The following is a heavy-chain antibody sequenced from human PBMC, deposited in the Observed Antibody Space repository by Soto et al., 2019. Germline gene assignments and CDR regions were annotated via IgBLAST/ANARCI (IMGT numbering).Heavy chain of an antibody. V-gene: IGHV3-33*01. D-gene: IGHD2-15*01. J-gene: IGHJ2*01. CDR1: GFTFNDYG. CDR3: ARVKVARWDLDL. CDR2: IWYDGSNK. Sequence: QVQLVESGGGVVQSGRPLRLSCAASGFTFNDYGMHWVRQAPGKGLNWVAVIWYDGSNKDYADSVKGRFTISRDNSKNTLYLQMNSLRAEDTAVYYCARVKVARWDLDLWGRGTLVTVSS.